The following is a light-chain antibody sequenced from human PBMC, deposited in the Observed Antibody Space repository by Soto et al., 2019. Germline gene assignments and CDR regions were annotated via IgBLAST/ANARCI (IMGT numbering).Light chain of an antibody. V-gene: IGKV3-20*01. CDR1: QSVSSSY. Sequence: EIVLTQSPGTLSLSPGERATLSCRASQSVSSSYLAWYQQKRGQAPSLLMYGASRRATGIPERFSGSGSGTDFTLTISRLEPEDFAVYYCKQYGSSPRTVGQGTNVEIK. J-gene: IGKJ1*01. CDR3: KQYGSSPRT. CDR2: GAS.